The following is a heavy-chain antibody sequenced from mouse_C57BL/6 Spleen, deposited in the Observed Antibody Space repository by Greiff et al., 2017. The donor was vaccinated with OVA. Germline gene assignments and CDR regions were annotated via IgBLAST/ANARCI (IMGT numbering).Heavy chain of an antibody. CDR2: IYPSDSET. D-gene: IGHD2-1*01. Sequence: QVQLQQPGAELVRPGSSVKLSCKASGYTFTSYWMDWVKQRPGQGLEWIGNIYPSDSETHYNQKFKDKATLTVDKSSSTAYMQLSSLTSEDSAVYYCERNGNYHFDYWGQGTTLTVSS. J-gene: IGHJ2*01. CDR3: ERNGNYHFDY. CDR1: GYTFTSYW. V-gene: IGHV1-61*01.